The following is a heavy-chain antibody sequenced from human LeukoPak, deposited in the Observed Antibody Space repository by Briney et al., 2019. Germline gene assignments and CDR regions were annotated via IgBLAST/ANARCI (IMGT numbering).Heavy chain of an antibody. CDR1: GFTFSSYW. D-gene: IGHD2-15*01. CDR2: INSDGSST. CDR3: ARDLCSGGSCYFDH. V-gene: IGHV3-74*01. Sequence: GGSLRLSCAASGFTFSSYWMHWVRQAPGKGLVWVSRINSDGSSTNYADSVKGRFTIFRDNAKNTLYLQMNSLRAEDTAMYYCARDLCSGGSCYFDHWGQGTLVTVSS. J-gene: IGHJ4*02.